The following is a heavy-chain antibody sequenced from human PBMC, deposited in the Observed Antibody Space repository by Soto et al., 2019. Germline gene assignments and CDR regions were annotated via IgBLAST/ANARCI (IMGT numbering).Heavy chain of an antibody. J-gene: IGHJ5*02. V-gene: IGHV4-34*01. D-gene: IGHD5-12*01. CDR2: INHSGST. CDR1: SGSLRGYY. CDR3: ARPRGYDS. Sequence: PSETLSLTCAVYSGSLRGYYWSWVRQPPGKGLEWIGEINHSGSTNYNPSLKSRVTISVDTSKNQFSLKLSSVTAADTAVYYCARPRGYDSWGQGTLVTVSS.